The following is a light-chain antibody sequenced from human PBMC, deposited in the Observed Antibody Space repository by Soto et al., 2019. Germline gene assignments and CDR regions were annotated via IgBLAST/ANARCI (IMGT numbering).Light chain of an antibody. V-gene: IGKV1-5*01. CDR2: AAS. CDR3: QQYYSFAWT. CDR1: QTISSW. Sequence: DIQMTQSPSSLSASVGDRVTITCRASQTISSWLAWYQQKPGKAPELLIYAASTLRSGVPSRFSGSGSGTDFTLTISCLQSEDFATYYCQQYYSFAWTFGQGTKVEIK. J-gene: IGKJ1*01.